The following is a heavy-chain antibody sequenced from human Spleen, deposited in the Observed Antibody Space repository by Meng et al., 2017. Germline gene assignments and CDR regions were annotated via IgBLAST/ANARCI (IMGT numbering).Heavy chain of an antibody. J-gene: IGHJ5*02. V-gene: IGHV4-34*01. D-gene: IGHD3-10*01. CDR3: ARSLRDYYGSGRLGP. CDR2: INHSGST. Sequence: QGQLQQGGAVLLKPSEALSLTCAVYGGSVSGYYWSWIRQPPGKGLEWIGEINHSGSTNYNPSLKSRVTISIDTSKNQFSLKLSSVTAADTAVYYCARSLRDYYGSGRLGPWGQGTLVTVSS. CDR1: GGSVSGYY.